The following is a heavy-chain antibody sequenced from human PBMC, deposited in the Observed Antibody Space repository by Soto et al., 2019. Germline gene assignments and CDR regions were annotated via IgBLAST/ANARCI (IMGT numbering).Heavy chain of an antibody. CDR1: GGTCGSDA. CDR2: IIPIFGTT. V-gene: IGHV1-69*06. D-gene: IGHD3-22*01. Sequence: SVKVSCKASGGTCGSDAITWVRQAPGQGLEWVGRIIPIFGTTNYAQNLQGRVTISADKSTLTSYMELHSLTSDDTALYYCARDRTDSGYYTNWLDPWGQGTQVTVSS. J-gene: IGHJ5*02. CDR3: ARDRTDSGYYTNWLDP.